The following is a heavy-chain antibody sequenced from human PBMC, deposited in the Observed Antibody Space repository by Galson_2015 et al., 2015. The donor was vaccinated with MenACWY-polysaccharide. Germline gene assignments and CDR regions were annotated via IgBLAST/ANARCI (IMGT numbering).Heavy chain of an antibody. J-gene: IGHJ4*02. CDR1: GFTFSNFW. D-gene: IGHD2-21*01. V-gene: IGHV3-7*05. CDR3: TGETYYFDY. Sequence: SLRLSCAVSGFTFSNFWMSWVRQAPGKGLEWVANIKEDGSEKYYVDSVKGRFIISRDNAKNPLYLEMNSLRAEGTAVYYCTGETYYFDYWGQGTLVTVSS. CDR2: IKEDGSEK.